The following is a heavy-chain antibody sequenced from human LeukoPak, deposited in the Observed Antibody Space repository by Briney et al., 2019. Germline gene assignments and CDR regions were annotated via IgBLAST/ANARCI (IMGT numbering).Heavy chain of an antibody. J-gene: IGHJ4*02. V-gene: IGHV4-59*01. CDR3: ARGRDGYSYY. CDR1: GGSISSYY. Sequence: SETLSLTCTVSGGSISSYYWSWMRQPPGKGLEWIGYIYYSGSTNYNPSLKSRVTISVDTSKNQFSLKLSSVTAADTAVYYCARGRDGYSYYWGQGTLVTVSS. CDR2: IYYSGST. D-gene: IGHD5-24*01.